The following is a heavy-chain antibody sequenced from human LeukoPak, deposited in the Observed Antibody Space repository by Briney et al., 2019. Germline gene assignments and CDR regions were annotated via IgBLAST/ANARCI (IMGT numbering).Heavy chain of an antibody. Sequence: GESLKISCAASGFTFSSYAMHWVRQAPGKGLEYVSAISTNGGSTYYANSVEGRFTISRDNSKNTLYLQMGSVRAEDMAVYYCARWGSTSCYDYWGQGTLVTVSS. D-gene: IGHD2-2*01. J-gene: IGHJ4*02. CDR3: ARWGSTSCYDY. V-gene: IGHV3-64*01. CDR2: ISTNGGST. CDR1: GFTFSSYA.